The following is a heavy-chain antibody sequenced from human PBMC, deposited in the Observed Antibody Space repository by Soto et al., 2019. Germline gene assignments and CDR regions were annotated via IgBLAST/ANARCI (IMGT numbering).Heavy chain of an antibody. CDR1: GGTFSSYA. J-gene: IGHJ4*02. CDR3: ARRVFYGSGSYFPFDY. Sequence: QVQLVQSGAEVKKPGSSVKVSCKASGGTFSSYAISWVRQAPGQGLEWMGGIIPIFGTANYAQKFQGRVTITADESTSTANMELSSLRSEDTAVYYCARRVFYGSGSYFPFDYWGQGTLVTVSS. CDR2: IIPIFGTA. V-gene: IGHV1-69*01. D-gene: IGHD3-10*01.